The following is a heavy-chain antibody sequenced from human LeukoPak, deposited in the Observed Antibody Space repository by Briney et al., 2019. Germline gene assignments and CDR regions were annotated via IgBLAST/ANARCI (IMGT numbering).Heavy chain of an antibody. J-gene: IGHJ4*02. V-gene: IGHV4-4*02. Sequence: SETLSLTCGVSGGFISSTHWWTWVRQPPGEGLEWIGEVHLSGRTNYNPSLERRVTISGDLYEHPVSLKLTSVTAADTAVYYCAREGGPYRPLDYSGQGTLVTVSS. CDR1: GGFISSTHW. CDR3: AREGGPYRPLDY. CDR2: VHLSGRT.